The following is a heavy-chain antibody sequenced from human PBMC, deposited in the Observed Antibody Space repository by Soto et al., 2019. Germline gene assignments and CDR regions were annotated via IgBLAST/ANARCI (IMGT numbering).Heavy chain of an antibody. J-gene: IGHJ4*02. CDR2: INHNGST. CDR1: GGSFSGYY. D-gene: IGHD3-16*02. CDR3: ARAFGMITFGGVIVMYHYFDY. V-gene: IGHV4-34*01. Sequence: PSETLSLTCAVYGGSFSGYYWSWIRQPPGKGLEWIGEINHNGSTNYNPSLKSRVTISVDTSKNQFSLKLSSVTAADTAVYYCARAFGMITFGGVIVMYHYFDYWGQGTLVTVSS.